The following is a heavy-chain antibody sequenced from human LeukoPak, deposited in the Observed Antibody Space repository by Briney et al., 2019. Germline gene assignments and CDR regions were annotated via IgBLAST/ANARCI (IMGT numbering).Heavy chain of an antibody. CDR3: ARDEVVVAATRTYYYGMDV. CDR1: GFTFSSYE. J-gene: IGHJ6*02. D-gene: IGHD2-15*01. CDR2: ISSSGSTI. Sequence: GGSLRLSCAASGFTFSSYEMNWVRHAPGKGLEWVSYISSSGSTIYYADSMKGRFTISRDSAKNSLYLQMNSLRAEDTAVYYCARDEVVVAATRTYYYGMDVWGQGTTVTVSS. V-gene: IGHV3-48*03.